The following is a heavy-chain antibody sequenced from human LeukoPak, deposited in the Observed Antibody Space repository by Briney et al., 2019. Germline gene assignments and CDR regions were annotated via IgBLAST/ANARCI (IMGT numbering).Heavy chain of an antibody. V-gene: IGHV1-2*02. CDR1: GYTFTGYF. J-gene: IGHJ3*02. D-gene: IGHD3-9*01. Sequence: ASVKVSCKASGYTFTGYFMHWVRQAPGQGLEWMGWINPNSGDTNYAQKFQGRVTMTRDTSISTAYMDLSRLRSDDTAVYYCASYYDILTGYYWNDVFDIWGQGTMVTVSS. CDR3: ASYYDILTGYYWNDVFDI. CDR2: INPNSGDT.